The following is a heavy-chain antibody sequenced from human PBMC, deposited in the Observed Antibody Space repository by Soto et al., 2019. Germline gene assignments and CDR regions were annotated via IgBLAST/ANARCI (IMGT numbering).Heavy chain of an antibody. D-gene: IGHD2-15*01. V-gene: IGHV3-15*01. CDR2: IKSKTDGGTT. CDR1: GFTFSNAW. CDR3: TCRGSKVSAFDI. Sequence: GGSLILSCAASGFTFSNAWMSWVRQAPGKGLEWVGRIKSKTDGGTTDYAAPVKGRFTISRDDSKNTLYLQMNSLKTEDTAVYYCTCRGSKVSAFDIWGQGTMVTVSS. J-gene: IGHJ3*02.